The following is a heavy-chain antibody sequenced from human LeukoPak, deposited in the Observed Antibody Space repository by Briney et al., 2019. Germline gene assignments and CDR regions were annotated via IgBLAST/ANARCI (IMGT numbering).Heavy chain of an antibody. D-gene: IGHD6-19*01. Sequence: PGGSLRLSCAASGFTFSSYSMNWVRQAPGKGLEWVSSISSSSSYIYYADSVKSRFTISRDNAKNTLYLQMNSLRAEDTAVYYCARASAQWLVLWGQGTLVTVSP. V-gene: IGHV3-21*01. CDR3: ARASAQWLVL. CDR2: ISSSSSYI. J-gene: IGHJ4*02. CDR1: GFTFSSYS.